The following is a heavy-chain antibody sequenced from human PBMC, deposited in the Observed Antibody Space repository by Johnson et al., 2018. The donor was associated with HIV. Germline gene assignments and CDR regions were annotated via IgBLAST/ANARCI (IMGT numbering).Heavy chain of an antibody. Sequence: VQLVESGGGVVRPGGSLRLSCAASGFTFDDYGMSWVRQAPGKGLEWVSLISWDGGSTYYADSVMGRFTISRDNAKNSLYLQMNSLRAEDTAVYYCARDGEDSSGWDNFGAFDIWGQGTMVTVSS. CDR3: ARDGEDSSGWDNFGAFDI. CDR2: ISWDGGST. J-gene: IGHJ3*02. D-gene: IGHD6-19*01. CDR1: GFTFDDYG. V-gene: IGHV3-20*04.